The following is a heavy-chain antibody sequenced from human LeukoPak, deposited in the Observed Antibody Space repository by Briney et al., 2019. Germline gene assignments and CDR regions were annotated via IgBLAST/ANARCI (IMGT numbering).Heavy chain of an antibody. D-gene: IGHD1-26*01. Sequence: ASVKVSCKASGYTFTSYDINWVRQATGQGLEWMGWMNPNSGNTGYAQKFQGRVTMTRNTSISTAYMELSSLRSEDTAVYYCACGWELLGGAARNWGQGTLVTVSS. V-gene: IGHV1-8*01. CDR3: ACGWELLGGAARN. J-gene: IGHJ4*02. CDR1: GYTFTSYD. CDR2: MNPNSGNT.